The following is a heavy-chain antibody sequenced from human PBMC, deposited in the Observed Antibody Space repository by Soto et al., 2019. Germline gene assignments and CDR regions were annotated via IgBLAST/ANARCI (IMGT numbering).Heavy chain of an antibody. Sequence: SETLSLTCTVSGASISVPDFYWGWVRQPPGGGPDFLGYIFYTGSAYYNPSLQTRLSMSVDTSQNQFSLRLSSVTAADTAVYYCGRYNLLWFDPWGQGSLVTVSS. CDR1: GASISVPDFY. D-gene: IGHD1-1*01. CDR2: IFYTGSA. V-gene: IGHV4-30-4*01. J-gene: IGHJ5*01. CDR3: GRYNLLWFDP.